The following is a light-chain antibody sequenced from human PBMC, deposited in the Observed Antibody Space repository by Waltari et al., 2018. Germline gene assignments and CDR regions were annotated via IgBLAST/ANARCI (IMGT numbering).Light chain of an antibody. J-gene: IGKJ3*01. CDR1: QSVLYSSNNKNY. V-gene: IGKV4-1*01. Sequence: DIVMTQSPDSLAVSLGEKATINCKSSQSVLYSSNNKNYLAWYQQKPGQPPKLLIYWASTRESGVPDRFSGSGSGTDFTLTISRLEPEDLAIYYCQVYDNSLRGFTFGPGTTVDIK. CDR3: QVYDNSLRGFT. CDR2: WAS.